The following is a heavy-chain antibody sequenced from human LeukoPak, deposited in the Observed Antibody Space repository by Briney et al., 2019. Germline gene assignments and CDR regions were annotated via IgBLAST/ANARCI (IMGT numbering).Heavy chain of an antibody. Sequence: GGSLRLSCAAFGVTVSGYWMNWVRQAPGKGLVWVARINSDGSSTSHADSVKGRFTISRDNAKNTLYLQMNSLRVDDTAVYYCASPQSGDYGALYFQHWGPGTLVTVSS. J-gene: IGHJ1*01. V-gene: IGHV3-74*01. D-gene: IGHD4-17*01. CDR2: INSDGSST. CDR1: GVTVSGYW. CDR3: ASPQSGDYGALYFQH.